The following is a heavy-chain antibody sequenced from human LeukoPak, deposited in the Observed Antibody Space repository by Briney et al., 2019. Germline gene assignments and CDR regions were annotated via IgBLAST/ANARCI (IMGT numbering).Heavy chain of an antibody. CDR2: IYYTGST. CDR3: ARGGGSYRHFDY. CDR1: GDSISSYY. Sequence: SETLSLTCSVSGDSISSYYWSWIRQSPGKGLEWIGYIYYTGSTNYNPSLKSRVTISVDKSKNQFSLKLSSVTAADTAVYYCARGGGSYRHFDYWGQGTLVTVSS. J-gene: IGHJ4*02. V-gene: IGHV4-59*12. D-gene: IGHD1-26*01.